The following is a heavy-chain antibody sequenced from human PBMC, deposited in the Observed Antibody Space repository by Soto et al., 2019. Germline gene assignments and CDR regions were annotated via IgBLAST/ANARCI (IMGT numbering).Heavy chain of an antibody. D-gene: IGHD3-10*01. J-gene: IGHJ6*02. Sequence: ASVKVSCKASGGTFSSYAISWVRQAPGQGLEWMGGIIPIFGTANYAQKFQGRVTITADESTSTAYMELSSLRSEDTAVYYCATNHENYGAAKPANYYSYGMDVWRQGTTVTVSS. CDR3: ATNHENYGAAKPANYYSYGMDV. CDR2: IIPIFGTA. CDR1: GGTFSSYA. V-gene: IGHV1-69*13.